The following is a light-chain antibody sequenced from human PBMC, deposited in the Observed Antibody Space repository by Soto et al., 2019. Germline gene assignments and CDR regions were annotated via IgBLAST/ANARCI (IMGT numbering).Light chain of an antibody. CDR2: DAS. J-gene: IGKJ5*01. V-gene: IGKV3-11*01. CDR3: QQRSTWPPSIT. Sequence: EIVLTQSPATLSLSPLEGGCLXWRPRQSVSSHLAWYQQKPGQPPRLLIHDASSRVTGIPARFSGSGSGTDFTLTISSLEPEDFAVYYCQQRSTWPPSITFGQGTRLEI. CDR1: QSVSSH.